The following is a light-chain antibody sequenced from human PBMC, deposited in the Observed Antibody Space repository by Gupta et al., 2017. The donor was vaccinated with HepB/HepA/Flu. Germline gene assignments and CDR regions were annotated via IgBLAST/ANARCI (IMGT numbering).Light chain of an antibody. Sequence: ALTQPASVSGSPRPSRTTAWTGHSSDDGGYNYVYWYHQHPGKAPKLMIYDVSNRPSGVANRFSGSKSGNTAPLTIAGLQAEDEADYYCSSGTSSTTLVVFGGGTKLTVL. CDR3: SSGTSSTTLVV. J-gene: IGLJ2*01. CDR1: SSDDGGYNY. CDR2: DVS. V-gene: IGLV2-14*01.